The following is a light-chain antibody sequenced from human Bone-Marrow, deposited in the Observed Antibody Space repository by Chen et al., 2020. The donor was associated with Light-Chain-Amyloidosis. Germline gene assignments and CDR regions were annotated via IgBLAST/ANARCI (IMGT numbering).Light chain of an antibody. CDR1: WVTSNTF. Sequence: EIVLTQSPGTLSLSPGERATLSCRASWVTSNTFLAWYQQKPGQAPRLLIYGASYRATGIPDRFSGSGSGTDLTLTISRLEPEDFAVYYCQQYDNSHWTFGQGTKVEIK. CDR2: GAS. CDR3: QQYDNSHWT. V-gene: IGKV3-20*01. J-gene: IGKJ1*01.